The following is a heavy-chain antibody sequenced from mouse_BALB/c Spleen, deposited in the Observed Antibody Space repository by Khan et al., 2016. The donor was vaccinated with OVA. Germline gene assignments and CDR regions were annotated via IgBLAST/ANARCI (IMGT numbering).Heavy chain of an antibody. V-gene: IGHV9-4*02. Sequence: QVQLKQSGPELKKPGETVRISCKASGYTFTTTGVQWVQKMPGKGLKWIGWINTHSGVPKYAEDFKGRFAFSLETSASTVYLQITNLKNEDTATYFCARGGAAYYRNDGGAMDYWGQGTSGTVSS. D-gene: IGHD2-14*01. J-gene: IGHJ4*01. CDR1: GYTFTTTG. CDR3: ARGGAAYYRNDGGAMDY. CDR2: INTHSGVP.